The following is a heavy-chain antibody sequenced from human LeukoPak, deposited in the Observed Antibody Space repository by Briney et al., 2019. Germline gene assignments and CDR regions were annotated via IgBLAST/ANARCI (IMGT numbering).Heavy chain of an antibody. CDR1: GYTFTSYD. Sequence: ASVKVSCKASGYTFTSYDINWVREATGQGLEWMGWMNPNSGNTGYAQKFQGRVTITRDTSASTAYMELSSLRSEDMAVYYCARAYCGGDCYFDYWGQGTLVTVSS. J-gene: IGHJ4*02. CDR3: ARAYCGGDCYFDY. V-gene: IGHV1-8*03. CDR2: MNPNSGNT. D-gene: IGHD2-21*02.